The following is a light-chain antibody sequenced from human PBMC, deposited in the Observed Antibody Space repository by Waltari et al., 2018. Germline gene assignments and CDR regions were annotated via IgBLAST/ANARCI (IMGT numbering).Light chain of an antibody. CDR1: QSVTTH. Sequence: EIVMTQSPATLSVSPGERAILSCRASQSVTTHLAWYQQKPGQAPRLPIYGASTRATDIPARFSGSGSGTEFTLTISSLQSEDFAVYYCHQYNDGPPFNFGQGTKLEIK. V-gene: IGKV3-15*01. CDR3: HQYNDGPPFN. CDR2: GAS. J-gene: IGKJ2*01.